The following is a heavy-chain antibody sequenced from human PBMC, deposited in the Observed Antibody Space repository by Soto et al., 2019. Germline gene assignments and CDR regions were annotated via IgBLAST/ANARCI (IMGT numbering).Heavy chain of an antibody. J-gene: IGHJ4*02. CDR1: GGSISSSSYY. D-gene: IGHD3-22*01. V-gene: IGHV4-39*01. CDR2: IYYSGST. CDR3: AXLVYDSSGYYYAYYFDY. Sequence: PSETLSLTCTASGGSISSSSYYWGWLRQPPGKGLEWIGSIYYSGSTYYNPSHKSRVTISVDTSKNQFSLKLSSVTAADTAVYYGAXLVYDSSGYYYAYYFDYWGQGTLVTVSS.